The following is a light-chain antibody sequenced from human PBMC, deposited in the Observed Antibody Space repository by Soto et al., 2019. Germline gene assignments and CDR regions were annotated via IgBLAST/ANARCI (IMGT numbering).Light chain of an antibody. CDR1: SGSVSTSYY. CDR2: STN. J-gene: IGLJ2*01. V-gene: IGLV8-61*01. Sequence: QTVVTQEPSVSVSPGGTVTLTCDLGSGSVSTSYYPSGYQQTPGQAPRTLIYSTNTRSSGVHDRFSGSILGNKAALTITGAQADDESDYYCVLYMGSGIAVFGSGTKLAVL. CDR3: VLYMGSGIAV.